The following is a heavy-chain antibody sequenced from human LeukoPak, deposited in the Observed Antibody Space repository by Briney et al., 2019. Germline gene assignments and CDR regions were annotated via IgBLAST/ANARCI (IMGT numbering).Heavy chain of an antibody. Sequence: SQTLSLTCVISGDSVSSNSAAWNWIRQSPSRGLEWLGKTYYRSKWYYHYAVSMKSRITVNPDTSKNQFSLQLNSVTPEDTAVYYCARTRDLGPDYWGQGTLVTVSS. V-gene: IGHV6-1*01. CDR2: TYYRSKWYY. J-gene: IGHJ4*02. CDR3: ARTRDLGPDY. CDR1: GDSVSSNSAA. D-gene: IGHD1-26*01.